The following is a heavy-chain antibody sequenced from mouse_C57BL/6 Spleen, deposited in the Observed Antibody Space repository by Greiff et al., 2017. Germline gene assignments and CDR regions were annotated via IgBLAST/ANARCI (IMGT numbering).Heavy chain of an antibody. CDR2: ISSGGSYT. J-gene: IGHJ1*03. CDR1: GFTFSSYG. CDR3: ARGGRDWYFDV. D-gene: IGHD3-3*01. V-gene: IGHV5-6*01. Sequence: DVHLVESGGDLVKPGGSLKLSCAASGFTFSSYGMSWVRQTPDKRLEWVATISSGGSYTYYPDSVKGRFTISRDNAKNTLYLQMSSLKSEDTAMYYCARGGRDWYFDVWGTGTMVTVSS.